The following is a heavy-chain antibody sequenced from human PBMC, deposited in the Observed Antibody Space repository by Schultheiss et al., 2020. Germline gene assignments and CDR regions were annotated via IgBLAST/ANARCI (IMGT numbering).Heavy chain of an antibody. V-gene: IGHV4-39*01. CDR1: GGSISSSSYY. Sequence: SETLSLTCTVSGGSISSSSYYWGWIRQPPGKGLEWIGSIYYSGSTYYNPSLKSRVTISVDTSKNQFSLKLSSVTAADTAVYYCARRGSGSYDNWFDPWGQGTLVTVYS. J-gene: IGHJ5*02. D-gene: IGHD3-10*01. CDR2: IYYSGST. CDR3: ARRGSGSYDNWFDP.